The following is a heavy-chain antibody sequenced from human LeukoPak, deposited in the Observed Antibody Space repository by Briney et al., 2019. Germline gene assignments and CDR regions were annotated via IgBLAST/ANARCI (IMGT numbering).Heavy chain of an antibody. J-gene: IGHJ4*02. V-gene: IGHV3-21*01. CDR2: ISISSSYI. D-gene: IGHD3-22*01. Sequence: GSLRLSCAASGFTFSSYSMNWVRQAPGKGLEWVSSISISSSYIYYADSVKGRFTISRDNAKNSLYLQMNSLRAEDTAVYYCARPHGGYYDSSGYYYAFDYWGQGTLVTVSS. CDR3: ARPHGGYYDSSGYYYAFDY. CDR1: GFTFSSYS.